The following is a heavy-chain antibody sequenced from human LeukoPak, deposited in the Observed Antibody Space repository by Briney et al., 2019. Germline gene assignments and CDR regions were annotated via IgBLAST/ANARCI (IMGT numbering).Heavy chain of an antibody. V-gene: IGHV3-30*04. CDR3: ARDRRERIQLWYNMADY. CDR1: GFTFSSYA. J-gene: IGHJ4*02. D-gene: IGHD5-18*01. CDR2: ISYDGSNK. Sequence: GRSLGLSCAASGFTFSSYAMHWVRQAPGKGLEWVAVISYDGSNKYYADSVKGRFTISRDNSKNTLYLQMNSLRAEDTAVYYCARDRRERIQLWYNMADYWGQGTLVTVSS.